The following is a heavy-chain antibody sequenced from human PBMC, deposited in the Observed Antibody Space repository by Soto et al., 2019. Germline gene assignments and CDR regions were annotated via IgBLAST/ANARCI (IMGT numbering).Heavy chain of an antibody. J-gene: IGHJ4*02. V-gene: IGHV1-8*01. CDR1: GYTFTGYD. CDR2: MNPDSGDT. Sequence: KVSCKASGYTFTGYDIRWVRQATGQGLEWMGWMNPDSGDTGYAQKFQGRVTMTRDTSITTAYMELSSLRSEDTAMYYCARGFRLDYFDYWGQGALVTVSS. CDR3: ARGFRLDYFDY. D-gene: IGHD3-10*01.